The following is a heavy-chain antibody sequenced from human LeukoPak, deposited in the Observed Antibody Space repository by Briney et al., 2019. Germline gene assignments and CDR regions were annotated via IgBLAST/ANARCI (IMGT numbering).Heavy chain of an antibody. CDR3: ASARYGDYGFDY. J-gene: IGHJ4*02. Sequence: ASVKVSCKASGYTFTTYGISWVRQAPGQGLEWMGWTSAYNANTNYAQKLQDRVTMTTDTSTSTAYMELRSLRSDDTAVYYCASARYGDYGFDYWGQGTLVTVSS. CDR1: GYTFTTYG. CDR2: TSAYNANT. D-gene: IGHD4-17*01. V-gene: IGHV1-18*01.